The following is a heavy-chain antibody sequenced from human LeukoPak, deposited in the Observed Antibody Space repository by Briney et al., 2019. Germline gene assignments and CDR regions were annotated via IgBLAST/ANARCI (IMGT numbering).Heavy chain of an antibody. CDR1: GGSISSSSYY. CDR3: ARGRDGYNYHDY. Sequence: SETLSLTCTVSGGSISSSSYYWGWIRQPPGKGLEWIGSIYYSGISYYNPSLKSRVTISVDTSKNQFSLRLSSVTAADTAVFYCARGRDGYNYHDYWGQGTLVTVSS. D-gene: IGHD5-24*01. V-gene: IGHV4-39*01. CDR2: IYYSGIS. J-gene: IGHJ4*02.